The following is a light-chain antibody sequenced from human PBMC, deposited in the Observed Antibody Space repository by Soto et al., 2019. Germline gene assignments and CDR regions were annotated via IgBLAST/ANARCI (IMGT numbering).Light chain of an antibody. Sequence: EIVLTQSPATLPLSPGERATLSCRASQSVRSFLAWYQQKPGQAPRLLIYDASNRATGVPGRFSGSGSGTDFTLTIGSLEPEDFAVYYCQQRSSWPPALSFGGGTKVE. CDR2: DAS. CDR1: QSVRSF. CDR3: QQRSSWPPALS. V-gene: IGKV3-11*01. J-gene: IGKJ4*01.